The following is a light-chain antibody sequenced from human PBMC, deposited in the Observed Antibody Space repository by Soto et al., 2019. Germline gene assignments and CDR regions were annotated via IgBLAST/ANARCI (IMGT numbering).Light chain of an antibody. J-gene: IGKJ3*01. CDR2: AAS. V-gene: IGKV1-12*02. Sequence: IRMTQYPSSVSASVGDRVTITCRASQGISSWLAWYQQKPGKAPKLLIYAASILQSGVPSRCSGSGSGTDFTLTLSSLQPEDFATYYCHQSNRVPFTFGPGTKVDIK. CDR3: HQSNRVPFT. CDR1: QGISSW.